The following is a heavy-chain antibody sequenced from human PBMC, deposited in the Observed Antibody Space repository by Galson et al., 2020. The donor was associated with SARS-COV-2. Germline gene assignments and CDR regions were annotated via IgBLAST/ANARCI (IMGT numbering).Heavy chain of an antibody. CDR1: GFTFNNYA. D-gene: IGHD3-10*01. CDR3: AKDPTLTMVRGVIIKGDFDY. Sequence: GGSLRLSCATSGFTFNNYAISWVRPAPGKGLEWVSVISATGRSTHYADSVKGRFSISRDNSENTVYLQMNSLRAEDTAVYYCAKDPTLTMVRGVIIKGDFDYWGQGTLVTVSS. J-gene: IGHJ4*02. CDR2: ISATGRST. V-gene: IGHV3-23*01.